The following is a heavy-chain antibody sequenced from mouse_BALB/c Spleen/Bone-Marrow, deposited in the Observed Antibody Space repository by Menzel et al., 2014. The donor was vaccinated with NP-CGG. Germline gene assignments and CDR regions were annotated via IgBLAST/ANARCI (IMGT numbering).Heavy chain of an antibody. J-gene: IGHJ4*01. CDR2: ISNGSSTI. Sequence: EVMLVESGGGLVQPGGSRKLSCAASGFTFSSFGMHWVRQAPEKGLEWVAYISNGSSTIYYADTVKGRFTISRDNHKNTLFLQMTSLRSEDTAMYYCARKGAMITHYYAMDYWGQGTSVTVSS. CDR1: GFTFSSFG. CDR3: ARKGAMITHYYAMDY. D-gene: IGHD2-4*01. V-gene: IGHV5-17*02.